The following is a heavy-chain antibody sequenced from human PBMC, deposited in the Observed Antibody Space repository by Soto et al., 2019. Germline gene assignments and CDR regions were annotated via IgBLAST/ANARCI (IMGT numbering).Heavy chain of an antibody. CDR1: GFTLSNYA. D-gene: IGHD1-26*01. J-gene: IGHJ6*02. CDR3: AKGAGYRLSLGMDV. CDR2: FSGTGGYT. Sequence: EVQLLESGGDLVQPGGSLRLSCAASGFTLSNYAMSWVRQAPGKGLEWVSTFSGTGGYTYYADSVKGRFTIARDDSKNTLFLHMNSLRREDTAVYYCAKGAGYRLSLGMDVWGQGTTVTVSS. V-gene: IGHV3-23*01.